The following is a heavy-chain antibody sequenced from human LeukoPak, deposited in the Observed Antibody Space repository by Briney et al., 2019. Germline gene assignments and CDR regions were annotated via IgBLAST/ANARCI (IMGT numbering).Heavy chain of an antibody. CDR2: ISSSSSYI. D-gene: IGHD4-17*01. Sequence: KPGGSLRLSCVPSGFTFSSYNMNWVRQAPGKGLEWISSISSSSSYIYYADSVTGRFTISRDNAKNSLYLQMNSLRAEDTAVYYCARGGGDYATHAFDIWGQGTMVTVSS. V-gene: IGHV3-21*01. CDR1: GFTFSSYN. J-gene: IGHJ3*02. CDR3: ARGGGDYATHAFDI.